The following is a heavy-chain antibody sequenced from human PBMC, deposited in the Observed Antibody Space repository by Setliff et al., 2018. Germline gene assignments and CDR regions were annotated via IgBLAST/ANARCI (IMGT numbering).Heavy chain of an antibody. CDR1: GGSISSSSYY. CDR3: ARDRITIFGGVIPFDY. D-gene: IGHD3-3*01. CDR2: IYYSGSN. V-gene: IGHV4-39*07. Sequence: ASETLSLTCTVSGGSISSSSYYWGWIRQPPGKGLEWIGSIYYSGSNYYNPSLKSRVTISVDTSKNQFSLKLSSVTAADTAVYYCARDRITIFGGVIPFDYWGQGTLVTVSS. J-gene: IGHJ4*02.